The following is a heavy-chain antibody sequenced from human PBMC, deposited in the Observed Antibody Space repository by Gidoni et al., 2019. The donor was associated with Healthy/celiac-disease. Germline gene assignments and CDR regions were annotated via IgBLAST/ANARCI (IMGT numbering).Heavy chain of an antibody. CDR3: ARLRALELVVDYYYMDV. CDR1: GGSISRSSYY. Sequence: QLQLQDSGPGLVKPSETLSLTCTVSGGSISRSSYYWGWIRQPPGKGLEWIGSIYYSGSTYYNPSLKSRVTISVDTSKNQFSLKLSSVTAADTAVYYCARLRALELVVDYYYMDVWGKGTTVTVSS. D-gene: IGHD1-7*01. J-gene: IGHJ6*03. CDR2: IYYSGST. V-gene: IGHV4-39*01.